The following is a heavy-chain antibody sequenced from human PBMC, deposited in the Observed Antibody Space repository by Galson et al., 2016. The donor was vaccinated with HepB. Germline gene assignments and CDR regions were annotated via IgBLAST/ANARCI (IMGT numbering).Heavy chain of an antibody. D-gene: IGHD3-16*01. CDR3: ARMQTYIMIDVVAPDAFDV. CDR1: GDSVSSNSAG. J-gene: IGHJ3*01. Sequence: CAISGDSVSSNSAGWHWIRQSPSRGLEWLGRTYYRSKWFNDYAVSVKSRITINPGTSKNQYSLHLNSVTPEDTAVYYCARMQTYIMIDVVAPDAFDVWGHGTLVTVSS. V-gene: IGHV6-1*01. CDR2: TYYRSKWFN.